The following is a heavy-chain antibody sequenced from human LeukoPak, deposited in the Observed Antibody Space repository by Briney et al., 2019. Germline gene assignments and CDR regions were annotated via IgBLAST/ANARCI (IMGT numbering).Heavy chain of an antibody. D-gene: IGHD1-14*01. CDR2: IIPIFGTA. J-gene: IGHJ4*02. Sequence: SVKVSCKASGGTFTIYAISWVRQAPGQGLEWMGGIIPIFGTANYAQKFQGRVTITTDESTSTAYMELSSLRSEDTAVYYCGVLITGTTPDYWGQGTLVTVSS. CDR3: GVLITGTTPDY. CDR1: GGTFTIYA. V-gene: IGHV1-69*05.